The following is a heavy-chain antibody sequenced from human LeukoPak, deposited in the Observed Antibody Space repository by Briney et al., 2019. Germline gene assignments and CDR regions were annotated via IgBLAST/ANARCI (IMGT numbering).Heavy chain of an antibody. Sequence: GGSLRLSCAASGFTFSSYAMSWVRQAPGKGLEWVSVISTGGGSTYYADSVKGRFTISRDNSKKTLYLQMSSLRAEDTAVYYCAKDRGAAAGRGGFDYWGQGTLVTVSS. CDR3: AKDRGAAAGRGGFDY. CDR1: GFTFSSYA. J-gene: IGHJ4*02. V-gene: IGHV3-23*01. CDR2: ISTGGGST. D-gene: IGHD6-13*01.